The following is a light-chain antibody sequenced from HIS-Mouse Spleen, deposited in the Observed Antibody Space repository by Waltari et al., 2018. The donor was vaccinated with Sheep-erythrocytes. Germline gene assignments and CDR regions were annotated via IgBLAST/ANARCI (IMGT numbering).Light chain of an antibody. CDR3: LSADSSGTYYV. Sequence: SYELTQPPSVSVSLGQMARTTCSGEALPKKYANWYQQKPGQFPVLVIYKDSERPSGIPERFSGSSSGTIVTLTISGVQAEDEADYYCLSADSSGTYYVFGTGTKVTVL. V-gene: IGLV3-16*01. CDR2: KDS. J-gene: IGLJ1*01. CDR1: ALPKKY.